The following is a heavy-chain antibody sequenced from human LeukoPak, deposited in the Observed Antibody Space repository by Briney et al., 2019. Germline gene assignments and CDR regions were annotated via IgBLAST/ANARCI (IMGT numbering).Heavy chain of an antibody. CDR2: INHSGST. J-gene: IGHJ6*02. V-gene: IGHV4-34*01. CDR1: GGSFSGYY. Sequence: PSGTLSLTCAVYGGSFSGYYWSWIRQPPGKGLEWIGEINHSGSTNYNPSLKSRVTISVDTSKNQFSLKLSSVTAADTAVYYCARGVVVGGYCSSTSCYYYYYGMDVWGQGTTVTVSS. CDR3: ARGVVVGGYCSSTSCYYYYYGMDV. D-gene: IGHD2-2*01.